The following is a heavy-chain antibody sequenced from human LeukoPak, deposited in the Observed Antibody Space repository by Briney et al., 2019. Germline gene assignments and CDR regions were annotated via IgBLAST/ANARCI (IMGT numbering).Heavy chain of an antibody. V-gene: IGHV3-48*02. CDR2: ISSSSSTI. D-gene: IGHD3-3*01. J-gene: IGHJ4*02. Sequence: GGSLRLSCAASGFTFSSYSMNWVRQAPGKGLEWVSYISSSSSTIYYADSVKGRFTISRDNAKNSLYLQMNSLRDEDTAVYYCALRLDFWSGYYYWGQGTLVTVSS. CDR1: GFTFSSYS. CDR3: ALRLDFWSGYYY.